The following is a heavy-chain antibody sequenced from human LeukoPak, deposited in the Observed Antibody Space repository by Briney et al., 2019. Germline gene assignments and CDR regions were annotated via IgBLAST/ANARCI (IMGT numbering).Heavy chain of an antibody. V-gene: IGHV1-2*02. Sequence: ASVKVSCKASGYIFTVYFMHWVRQAPGQGLEWMGWINPNTGGTNYAQKFQGRVTMTRDTSISTAYMELSRLRSDDTAVYYCARGDSSSWYRYYYYYYMDVWGKGTTVTVSS. CDR1: GYIFTVYF. J-gene: IGHJ6*03. D-gene: IGHD6-13*01. CDR3: ARGDSSSWYRYYYYYYMDV. CDR2: INPNTGGT.